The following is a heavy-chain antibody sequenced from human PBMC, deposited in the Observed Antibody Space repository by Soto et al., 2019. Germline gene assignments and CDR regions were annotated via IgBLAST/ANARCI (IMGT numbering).Heavy chain of an antibody. CDR1: GGSMSSSSYY. D-gene: IGHD4-4*01. V-gene: IGHV4-39*01. CDR2: ISYSGST. CDR3: ARHTDNSNYRFFQYYYMDV. Sequence: SETLSLTCTVSGGSMSSSSYYWGWIRQPPGKGLEWIGSISYSGSTYYNPSLKSRVTTSVDTSKNQFSLNLSSVTAADTAVYYCARHTDNSNYRFFQYYYMDVWGEGTTVTVSS. J-gene: IGHJ6*03.